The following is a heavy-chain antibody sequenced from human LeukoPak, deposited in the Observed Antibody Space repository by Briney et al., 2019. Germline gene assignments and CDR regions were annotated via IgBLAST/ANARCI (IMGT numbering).Heavy chain of an antibody. V-gene: IGHV3-7*01. CDR3: ARFCSGGSCYYAIDY. J-gene: IGHJ4*02. CDR2: IKQDGREK. Sequence: PGGSLRLSSAASGFTFSSYWMSWVRQAPGQGREWVANIKQDGREKYYVYSVKGRFTISTDTTTNSLYLQMNSLRAEDTAVYYCARFCSGGSCYYAIDYWGQGTLVTVSS. D-gene: IGHD2-15*01. CDR1: GFTFSSYW.